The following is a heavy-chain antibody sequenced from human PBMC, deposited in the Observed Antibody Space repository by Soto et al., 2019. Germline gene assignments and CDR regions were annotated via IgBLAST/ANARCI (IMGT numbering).Heavy chain of an antibody. V-gene: IGHV4-59*08. CDR3: ARQRRGDGDYDTYYFDY. D-gene: IGHD4-17*01. CDR2: IYYSGST. J-gene: IGHJ4*02. CDR1: GGSISSYY. Sequence: QVQLQESGPGLVKPSETLSLTCTVSGGSISSYYWSWIRQPPGKGLEWIGYIYYSGSTNYNPSLKSRVTLSVDTSKNQFSLKLSSVTAADTAVYYCARQRRGDGDYDTYYFDYWGQGTLVTVSS.